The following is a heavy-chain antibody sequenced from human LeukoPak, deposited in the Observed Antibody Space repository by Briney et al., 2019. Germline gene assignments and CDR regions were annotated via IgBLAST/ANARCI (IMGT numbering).Heavy chain of an antibody. CDR1: GFTLSSYG. J-gene: IGHJ4*02. D-gene: IGHD5-12*01. V-gene: IGHV3-30*18. Sequence: GGSLRLSCAASGFTLSSYGMHWVRQPQGEGLEWVAVISHDGSKKYSADSVKGRFTISRDNSKNTLYLQMNSLRAEDTAVYYCAKTTRRLLLIDYWGQGTLVTVSS. CDR3: AKTTRRLLLIDY. CDR2: ISHDGSKK.